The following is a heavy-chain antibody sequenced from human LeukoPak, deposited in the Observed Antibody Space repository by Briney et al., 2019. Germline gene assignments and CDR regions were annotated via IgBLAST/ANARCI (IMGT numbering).Heavy chain of an antibody. CDR2: INPNTGGT. D-gene: IGHD3-22*01. CDR3: ARDSRGHYNWFDP. J-gene: IGHJ5*02. Sequence: ASVKVSCKASGYTFTGYHMHWVRQAPGQGLEWMGWINPNTGGTNYAQKFQGRVTMTRDTSISAAYMELSRLTSDDTAVYYCARDSRGHYNWFDPWGQGTLVTVSS. CDR1: GYTFTGYH. V-gene: IGHV1-2*02.